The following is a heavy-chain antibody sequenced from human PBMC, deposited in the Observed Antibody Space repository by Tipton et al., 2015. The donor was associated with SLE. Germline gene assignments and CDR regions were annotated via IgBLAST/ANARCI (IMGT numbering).Heavy chain of an antibody. D-gene: IGHD2-8*02. J-gene: IGHJ4*02. V-gene: IGHV4-4*07. Sequence: TLSLTCTVSGGSISNYYWSWIRQPAGKGLEWIGRIYTSGSTNYNPSLKSRITMSVDTSKNQFSLKLISVTAADTAVYYCARSLCTGGVCYTANFEYWGQGTLVAVSS. CDR3: ARSLCTGGVCYTANFEY. CDR1: GGSISNYY. CDR2: IYTSGST.